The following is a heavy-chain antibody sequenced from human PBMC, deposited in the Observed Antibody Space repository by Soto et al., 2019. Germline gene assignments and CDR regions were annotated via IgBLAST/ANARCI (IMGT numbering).Heavy chain of an antibody. Sequence: GGSLRLSCAASGFTFDEYAMHWVRQPPGKGLEWVSLISWDGSNRYYADSVQGRFTISRDNSKYSLYLEMNSLRPEDTALYYCAKERIYYASRNYCDYWGQGTLVTVSS. J-gene: IGHJ4*02. V-gene: IGHV3-43D*04. CDR1: GFTFDEYA. D-gene: IGHD3-10*01. CDR3: AKERIYYASRNYCDY. CDR2: ISWDGSNR.